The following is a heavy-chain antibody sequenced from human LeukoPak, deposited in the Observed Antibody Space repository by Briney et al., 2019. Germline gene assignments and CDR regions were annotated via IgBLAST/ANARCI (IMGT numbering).Heavy chain of an antibody. Sequence: PSETLSLTCTVSGGSISSSSYDWGWIRQPPGKGLEWIGSIYYSGSTYYNPSLKSRVTISVDTSKNQFSLKLSSVTAADTAVYYCASHFREFDYWGQGTLVTVSS. J-gene: IGHJ4*02. CDR1: GGSISSSSYD. CDR3: ASHFREFDY. CDR2: IYYSGST. V-gene: IGHV4-39*01.